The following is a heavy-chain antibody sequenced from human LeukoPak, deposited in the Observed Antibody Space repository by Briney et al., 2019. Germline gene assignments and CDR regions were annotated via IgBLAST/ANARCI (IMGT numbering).Heavy chain of an antibody. CDR1: RFTLGTYW. D-gene: IGHD2-2*01. V-gene: IGHV3-7*05. Sequence: GGSLRLSCAASRFTLGTYWMSWVRQAPGKGLEWVANIKQDGNEKYYVDSVEGRFTISRDNAKNSLYLQMSRLRVEDTTVYYCARDYQGHFEYWGQGTLVTVSS. CDR3: ARDYQGHFEY. CDR2: IKQDGNEK. J-gene: IGHJ4*02.